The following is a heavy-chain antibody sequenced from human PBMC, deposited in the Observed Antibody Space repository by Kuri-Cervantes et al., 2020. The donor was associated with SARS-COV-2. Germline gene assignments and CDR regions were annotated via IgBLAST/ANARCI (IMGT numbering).Heavy chain of an antibody. V-gene: IGHV4-30-4*08. CDR2: IYYSGST. D-gene: IGHD2-2*02. Sequence: SETLSLTCTVSGGSIGSGDYYWSWIRQPPGKGLEWIGYIYYSGSTYYNPSLKSRVTISVDTSKNQFSLKLSSVTAADTAVYYCASWPLRYCSSTSCYTRNRGWFDPWGQGTLVTVSS. CDR3: ASWPLRYCSSTSCYTRNRGWFDP. CDR1: GGSIGSGDYY. J-gene: IGHJ5*02.